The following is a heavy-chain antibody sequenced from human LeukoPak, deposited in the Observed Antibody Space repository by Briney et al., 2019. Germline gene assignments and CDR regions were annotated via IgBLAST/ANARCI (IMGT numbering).Heavy chain of an antibody. CDR1: GFSFSIYG. CDR3: AKGRVYDSSGHFDY. CDR2: ISYDGSNK. D-gene: IGHD3-22*01. V-gene: IGHV3-30*18. Sequence: PGGSLRLSCAASGFSFSIYGMHWVRQAPGKGLEWVAVISYDGSNKYYADSVKGRFTISRDNSKNTLYLQMNSLRPGDTAVYYCAKGRVYDSSGHFDYWGQGTLVTVSS. J-gene: IGHJ4*02.